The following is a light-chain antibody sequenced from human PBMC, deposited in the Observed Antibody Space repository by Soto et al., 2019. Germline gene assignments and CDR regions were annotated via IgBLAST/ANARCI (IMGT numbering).Light chain of an antibody. CDR2: EVS. Sequence: QSVLTQPAFVSGSPGQSITISCTGTSSDVGGYNYVSWYQHPPGKAPKLMISEVSNRPSGVSNRFSGSKSGNTASLTISGLQAEDEADYSCSSYTSTSTRVFGNGTKVTVL. CDR3: SSYTSTSTRV. J-gene: IGLJ1*01. V-gene: IGLV2-14*01. CDR1: SSDVGGYNY.